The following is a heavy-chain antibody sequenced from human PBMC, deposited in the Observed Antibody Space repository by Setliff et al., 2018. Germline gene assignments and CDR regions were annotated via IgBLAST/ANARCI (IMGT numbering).Heavy chain of an antibody. CDR1: GYSISSGHY. CDR3: AGGRRYDYGWDFDY. D-gene: IGHD4-17*01. CDR2: ISHSGST. Sequence: SETLSLTCTVSGYSISSGHYWGWIRQPPGKGLEWIGSISHSGSTYYNPSLRSRVTISLDTSKNQFSPKLTSVTAADTAVYYCAGGRRYDYGWDFDYWGQGQWSPSPQ. J-gene: IGHJ4*02. V-gene: IGHV4-38-2*02.